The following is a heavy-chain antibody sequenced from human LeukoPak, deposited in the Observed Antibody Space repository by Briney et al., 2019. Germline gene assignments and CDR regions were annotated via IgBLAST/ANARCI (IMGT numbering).Heavy chain of an antibody. V-gene: IGHV4-59*01. CDR3: ARASLILKGPQKLYYFDY. CDR1: DGSITNYY. Sequence: PSETLSLTCTVSDGSITNYYWSWIRQPPGKGLEWIGYTYYSGSTDYNSSLKSRVTISVDMSKNQFSLNLSSVTAADTAVYYCARASLILKGPQKLYYFDYWGQGTLVSVSS. J-gene: IGHJ4*02. CDR2: TYYSGST. D-gene: IGHD3/OR15-3a*01.